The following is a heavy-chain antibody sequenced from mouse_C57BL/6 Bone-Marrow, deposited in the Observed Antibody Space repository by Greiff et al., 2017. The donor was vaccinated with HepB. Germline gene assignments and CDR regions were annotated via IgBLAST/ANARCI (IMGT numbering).Heavy chain of an antibody. Sequence: QVQLQQSGPGLVQPSQSLSITCTVSGFSLTSYGVHWVRQSPGKGLEWLGVIWSGGSTDYNAAFISRLSISKDNSKSQVFYEMTSLQADDTAIYYCARSVVANWGQGTSVTVSS. CDR2: IWSGGST. CDR1: GFSLTSYG. D-gene: IGHD1-1*01. V-gene: IGHV2-2*01. CDR3: ARSVVAN. J-gene: IGHJ4*01.